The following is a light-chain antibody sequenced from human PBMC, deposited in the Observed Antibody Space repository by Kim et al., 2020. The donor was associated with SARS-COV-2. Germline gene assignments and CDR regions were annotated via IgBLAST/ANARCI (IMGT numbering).Light chain of an antibody. V-gene: IGKV3-20*01. J-gene: IGKJ4*01. CDR1: QSISSRF. CDR3: HQLNDSPPLT. CDR2: GAS. Sequence: EIVLTQSPGSLSLSPGDRATLSCRASQSISSRFLAWYQQKPGQSPRLLIYGASNRATGIPDRFSGSGSGTDFTPTISRLEPEDFAVYYCHQLNDSPPLTFGGGTNLEI.